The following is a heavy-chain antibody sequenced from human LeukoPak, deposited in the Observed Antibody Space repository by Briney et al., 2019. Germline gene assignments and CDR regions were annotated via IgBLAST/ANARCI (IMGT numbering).Heavy chain of an antibody. J-gene: IGHJ3*02. V-gene: IGHV3-74*01. D-gene: IGHD3-22*01. Sequence: PGGSLRLSCAASGFTFSSYWMHWVRQAPGKGLVWVSRINSDGSSTSYADSVKGRFTISRDNAKNPLYLQMNSLRAEDAAVYYCARDSLYYYDSSGYRLGAFDIWGQGTMVTVSS. CDR1: GFTFSSYW. CDR3: ARDSLYYYDSSGYRLGAFDI. CDR2: INSDGSST.